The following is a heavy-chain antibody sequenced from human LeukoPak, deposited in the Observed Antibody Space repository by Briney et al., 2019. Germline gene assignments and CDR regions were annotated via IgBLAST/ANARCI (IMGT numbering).Heavy chain of an antibody. CDR1: GYTFTSYD. D-gene: IGHD2-15*01. V-gene: IGHV1-8*01. CDR2: MNPNSGNT. CDR3: ARETSLGYCSGGSCYSYWFDP. J-gene: IGHJ5*02. Sequence: ASVKVSCKASGYTFTSYDINWVRQATGQGLEWMGWMNPNSGNTGYAQKFLGRVTMTRNTSISTAYMELSSLRSEDTAVYYCARETSLGYCSGGSCYSYWFDPWGQGTLVTVSS.